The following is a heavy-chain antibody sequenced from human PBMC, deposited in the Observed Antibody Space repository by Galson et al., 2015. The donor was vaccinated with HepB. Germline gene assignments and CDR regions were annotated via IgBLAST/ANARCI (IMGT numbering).Heavy chain of an antibody. CDR1: GFTCSRYW. D-gene: IGHD4-17*01. V-gene: IGHV3-74*01. Sequence: SLRLSCAASGFTCSRYWMHWVRQAPGKGLEWVSRINPDGSYTSYADSVRGRFTISRDNAKNTLYLQMSSLRGEDTAVYYCTRDTYGPDDYWGQGTLVTVSS. CDR2: INPDGSYT. J-gene: IGHJ4*02. CDR3: TRDTYGPDDY.